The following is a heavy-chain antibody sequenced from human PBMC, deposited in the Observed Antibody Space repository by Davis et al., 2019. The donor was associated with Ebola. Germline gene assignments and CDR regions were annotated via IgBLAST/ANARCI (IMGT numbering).Heavy chain of an antibody. CDR3: ARRSVVVPAAMRY. CDR1: GGSFSGYY. Sequence: SQTLSLTCAVYGGSFSGYYWSWIRQPPGKGLEWIGEINHSGSTNYNPSLKSRVTISVDTSKNQFSLKLSSVTAADTAVYYCARRSVVVPAAMRYWGQGTLVTVSS. CDR2: INHSGST. D-gene: IGHD2-2*01. J-gene: IGHJ4*02. V-gene: IGHV4-34*01.